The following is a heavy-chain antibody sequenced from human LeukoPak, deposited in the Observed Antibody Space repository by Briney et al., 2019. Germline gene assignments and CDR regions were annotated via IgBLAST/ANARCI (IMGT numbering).Heavy chain of an antibody. CDR1: GGSISSSSYY. Sequence: SETLSLTCTVSGGSISSSSYYWGWIRQPPGKGLEWIGSIYYSGSAYYNPSLKSRVTISVDTSKNQFSLRLTSVTAADTAVYYCARQTGSGLFILPGGQGTLVTVSS. V-gene: IGHV4-39*01. D-gene: IGHD3/OR15-3a*01. CDR3: ARQTGSGLFILP. J-gene: IGHJ4*02. CDR2: IYYSGSA.